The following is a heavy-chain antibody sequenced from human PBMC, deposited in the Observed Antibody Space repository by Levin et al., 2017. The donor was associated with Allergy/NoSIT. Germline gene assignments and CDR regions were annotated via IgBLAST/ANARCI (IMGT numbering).Heavy chain of an antibody. CDR1: GFTFSSYA. V-gene: IGHV3-23*01. Sequence: LSLTCAASGFTFSSYAMNWFRQAPGKGLEWVSAISASDGNTYYADSVRGRFTISRDNSKNTLYLQMNSLRAEDTAVYYCAKVRATGVWYFDYWGQGALVTVSS. D-gene: IGHD1-14*01. CDR3: AKVRATGVWYFDY. J-gene: IGHJ4*02. CDR2: ISASDGNT.